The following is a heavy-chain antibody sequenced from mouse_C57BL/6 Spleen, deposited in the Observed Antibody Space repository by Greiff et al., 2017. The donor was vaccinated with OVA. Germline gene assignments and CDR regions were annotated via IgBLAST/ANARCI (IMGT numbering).Heavy chain of an antibody. CDR3: AIDDYDSAWFAY. CDR1: GYSFSSYW. CDR2: IYPGDGDT. D-gene: IGHD2-4*01. Sequence: QVQLQQSGAELVKPGASVKISCKASGYSFSSYWMNWVKQRPGKGLEWIGQIYPGDGDTNYYGKLKGKATLTADKSSSTAYMQLSSLTSEDSAVYCCAIDDYDSAWFAYWGQGTLVTVSA. J-gene: IGHJ3*01. V-gene: IGHV1-80*01.